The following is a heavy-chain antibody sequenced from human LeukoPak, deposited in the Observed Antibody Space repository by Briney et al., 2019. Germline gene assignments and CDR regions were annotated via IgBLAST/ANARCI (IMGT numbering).Heavy chain of an antibody. Sequence: ASVKVSCKASGYTFIIYGIRWVRQAPGQGLEWMGWISGYNGNTNYAQNLQGRVTMTTDTSTSTAYMELRSLRSDDTAVYYCARGLGVVTAQSEQPKPRYFDLWGRGTTVTVSS. CDR2: ISGYNGNT. CDR3: ARGLGVVTAQSEQPKPRYFDL. CDR1: GYTFIIYG. V-gene: IGHV1-18*01. J-gene: IGHJ2*01. D-gene: IGHD2-21*02.